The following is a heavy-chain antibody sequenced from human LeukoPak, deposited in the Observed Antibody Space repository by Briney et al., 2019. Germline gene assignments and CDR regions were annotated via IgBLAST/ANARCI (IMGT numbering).Heavy chain of an antibody. V-gene: IGHV4-59*01. D-gene: IGHD6-19*01. CDR2: IYDSGST. CDR1: GDSISSNY. J-gene: IGHJ4*02. CDR3: ARDRRSSGWYYFDY. Sequence: SETLSLTCTVYGDSISSNYWSWIRQPPGKGLEWIGYIYDSGSTHYSPSLKSRVTISVDTSKNQFSLKLSSVTAADTAVYYCARDRRSSGWYYFDYWGQGTLVTVSS.